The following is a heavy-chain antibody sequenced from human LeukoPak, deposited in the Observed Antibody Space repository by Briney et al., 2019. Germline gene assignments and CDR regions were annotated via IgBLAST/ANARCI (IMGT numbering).Heavy chain of an antibody. CDR2: ISAYNGNT. J-gene: IGHJ6*03. V-gene: IGHV1-18*01. CDR1: GYTFTSYD. D-gene: IGHD6-19*01. Sequence: GTSVKVSCKAPGYTFTSYDINWVRQATGQGLEWMGWISAYNGNTNYAQKLQGRVTMTTDTSTSTAYMELRSLRSDDTAVYYCAKDQSSDWHGYYYYYMDVWGKGTTVTISS. CDR3: AKDQSSDWHGYYYYYMDV.